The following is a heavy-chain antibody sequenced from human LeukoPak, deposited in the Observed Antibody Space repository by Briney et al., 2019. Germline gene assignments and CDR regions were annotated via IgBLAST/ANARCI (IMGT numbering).Heavy chain of an antibody. CDR1: GFTFSSYA. CDR3: AKVPLSAGGWYEY. D-gene: IGHD6-19*01. J-gene: IGHJ4*02. V-gene: IGHV3-23*01. Sequence: GGSLRLSCAASGFTFSSYAMSWVRQAPGKGLEWVSAISGSGGSTYYADSVKGRFTISRDNSKNTLYLQMNSLRAEDTAFYYCAKVPLSAGGWYEYWGQGTLATVSS. CDR2: ISGSGGST.